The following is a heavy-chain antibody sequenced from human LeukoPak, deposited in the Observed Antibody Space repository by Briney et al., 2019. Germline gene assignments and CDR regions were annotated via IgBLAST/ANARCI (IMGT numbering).Heavy chain of an antibody. D-gene: IGHD3-10*01. CDR3: ARPRRYYYGSGSFDY. CDR1: GFTFSDYY. Sequence: GSLRLSCAASGFTFSDYYMSWIRQPPGKGLEWIGEINHSGSTNYNPSLKSRVTISVDTSKNQFSLKLSSVTAADTAVYYCARPRRYYYGSGSFDYWGQGTLVTVSS. J-gene: IGHJ4*02. CDR2: INHSGST. V-gene: IGHV4-34*01.